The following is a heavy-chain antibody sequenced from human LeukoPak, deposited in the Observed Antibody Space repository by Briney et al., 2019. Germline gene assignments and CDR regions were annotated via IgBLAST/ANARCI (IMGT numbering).Heavy chain of an antibody. CDR2: IASDGSHT. J-gene: IGHJ3*02. Sequence: GGSLRLSCAASGFTFSTYFMHWVRQAPGKGLEWVADIASDGSHTFYVESVKGRFTISRDNSKNTLYLQMNSLRAEDTAVYFCARERQDTILYSGAFDIWGQGTMVTVSS. D-gene: IGHD2-21*01. CDR3: ARERQDTILYSGAFDI. CDR1: GFTFSTYF. V-gene: IGHV3-30-3*01.